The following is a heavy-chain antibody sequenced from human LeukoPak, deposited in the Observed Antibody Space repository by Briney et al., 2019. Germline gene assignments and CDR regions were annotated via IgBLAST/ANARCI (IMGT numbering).Heavy chain of an antibody. CDR3: ARVIGSGWYYFDY. CDR1: GYTFTGYY. D-gene: IGHD6-19*01. CDR2: INPTSGGT. Sequence: GASVKVSCKASGYTFTGYYMHWVRQAPGQGLEWMGWINPTSGGTNYAQKFQGRVTMTRDTSISTAYMELSRLRSDDTAVYYCARVIGSGWYYFDYWGQGTLVTVSS. J-gene: IGHJ4*02. V-gene: IGHV1-2*02.